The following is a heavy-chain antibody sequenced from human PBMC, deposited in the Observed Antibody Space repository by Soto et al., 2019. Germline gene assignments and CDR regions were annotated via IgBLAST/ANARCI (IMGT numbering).Heavy chain of an antibody. J-gene: IGHJ4*02. CDR3: PRGRPPFAY. D-gene: IGHD3-16*01. Sequence: EVQLVESGGGLVQPGGSLKLPCAASGFTFSGSAMHWVRQASGKGLEWVGRIRSKANSYATAYAASVKGRFTISRDNQKNTAYRKITSLKPGDGAVYSCPRGRPPFAYGAQGPLSTVSS. CDR1: GFTFSGSA. CDR2: IRSKANSYAT. V-gene: IGHV3-73*02.